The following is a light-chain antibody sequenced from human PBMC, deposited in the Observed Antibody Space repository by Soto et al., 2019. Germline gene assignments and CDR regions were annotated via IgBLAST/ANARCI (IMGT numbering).Light chain of an antibody. V-gene: IGKV3-20*01. CDR1: QSVSSSY. CDR3: QQYGNSPIT. J-gene: IGKJ5*01. Sequence: EIVLTQSPGTLSLSPGERATLSCRASQSVSSSYLAWYQRTRGQAPRLLMYGASNRATGIPDRFTGRGSGTDFTLTIDRLEPEDFAVYYCQQYGNSPITFGQGARLEIK. CDR2: GAS.